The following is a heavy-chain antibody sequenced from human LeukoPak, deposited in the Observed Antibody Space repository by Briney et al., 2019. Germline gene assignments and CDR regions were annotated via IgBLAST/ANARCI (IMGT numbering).Heavy chain of an antibody. CDR3: ARGDDYGDYADDAFDI. CDR1: GYTFTSYG. Sequence: ASVKVSCKASGYTFTSYGISWVRQAPGQGLEWMGWISAYNGNTNYAQKLQGRVTMTRDTSTSTVYMELSSLRSEDTAVYYCARGDDYGDYADDAFDIWGQGTMVTVSS. CDR2: ISAYNGNT. V-gene: IGHV1-18*01. D-gene: IGHD4-17*01. J-gene: IGHJ3*02.